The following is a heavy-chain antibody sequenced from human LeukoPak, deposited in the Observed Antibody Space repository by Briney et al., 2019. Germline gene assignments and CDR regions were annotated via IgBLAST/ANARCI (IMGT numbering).Heavy chain of an antibody. CDR3: AREGDGYYNWFDP. D-gene: IGHD5-24*01. Sequence: VASVKVSCTASGGTFSSYAISWVGQAPGQGLEWMGGIIPIFGTAHYAQKFQGRVTITADESTSTAYMELSRLRSEDTAVYYCAREGDGYYNWFDPWGQGTLVTVSS. CDR1: GGTFSSYA. J-gene: IGHJ5*02. V-gene: IGHV1-69*01. CDR2: IIPIFGTA.